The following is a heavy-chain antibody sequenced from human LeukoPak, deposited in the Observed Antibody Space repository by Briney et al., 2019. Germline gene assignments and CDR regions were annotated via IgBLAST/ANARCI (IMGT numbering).Heavy chain of an antibody. D-gene: IGHD1-26*01. Sequence: GGSLRLSCAASGFTFSSYWMHWVRQAPGKGLLWVSRINSDGSVTTYADSVKGRFTISRDNAKNTLYLQMNSLRAEDTAGYYCTRATGSFYGLGYWGQGTLVTVSS. V-gene: IGHV3-74*01. CDR3: TRATGSFYGLGY. J-gene: IGHJ4*02. CDR2: INSDGSVT. CDR1: GFTFSSYW.